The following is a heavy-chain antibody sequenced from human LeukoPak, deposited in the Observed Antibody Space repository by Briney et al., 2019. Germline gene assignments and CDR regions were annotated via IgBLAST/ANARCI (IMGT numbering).Heavy chain of an antibody. Sequence: GGSLRLSGAASGFTCSDYYMSWIRQAPGKGLEWVSYISSSGSTIYYADSVKGRFTIPRDNAKNSLYLQMNSLRAEDTAVYSCARAERGWDYYYYMDVWGKGTTVSVSS. CDR2: ISSSGSTI. CDR1: GFTCSDYY. D-gene: IGHD1-1*01. V-gene: IGHV3-11*04. CDR3: ARAERGWDYYYYMDV. J-gene: IGHJ6*03.